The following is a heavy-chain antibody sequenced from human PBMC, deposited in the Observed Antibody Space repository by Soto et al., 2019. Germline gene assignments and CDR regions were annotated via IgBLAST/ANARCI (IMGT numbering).Heavy chain of an antibody. D-gene: IGHD2-21*02. J-gene: IGHJ6*02. CDR1: GGSVSSGSYY. CDR3: ARTVTAAPYGRYGMDV. Sequence: LALTCTVSGGSVSSGSYYWSWIRQPPGKGLEWIGYIYYSGSTNYNPSLKSRVTISVDTSKNQFSLKLSSVTAADTAVYYCARTVTAAPYGRYGMDVWGQGTTVTVSS. CDR2: IYYSGST. V-gene: IGHV4-61*01.